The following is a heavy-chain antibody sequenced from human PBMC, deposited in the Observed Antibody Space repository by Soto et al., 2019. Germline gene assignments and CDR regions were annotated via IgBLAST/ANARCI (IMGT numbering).Heavy chain of an antibody. D-gene: IGHD5-18*01. CDR1: GYTFTSYG. J-gene: IGHJ4*02. V-gene: IGHV1-18*01. CDR3: SSSLLVGYGLEGESD. Sequence: QVQLVQSGAEVKKPGASVKVSCKASGYTFTSYGISWVRQAPGQGLEWMGWISAYNGNTNYAQKLQGRGTMTTDTSTSTAYMELRSLRSDDTAVYYCSSSLLVGYGLEGESDWGQGTLVTVSS. CDR2: ISAYNGNT.